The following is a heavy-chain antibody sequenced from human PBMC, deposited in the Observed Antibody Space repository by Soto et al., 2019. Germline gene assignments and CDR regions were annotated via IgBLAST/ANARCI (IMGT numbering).Heavy chain of an antibody. CDR2: IYSGGST. CDR3: ARGTSVVRGVIMQDV. CDR1: GFTVSSNY. Sequence: PGGSLRLSCAAXGFTVSSNYMSWVRQAPGKGLEWVSVIYSGGSTYYADSVKGRFTISRDNSKNTLYLQMNSLRAEDTAVYYCARGTSVVRGVIMQDVWGQGTTVTVSS. J-gene: IGHJ6*02. D-gene: IGHD3-10*01. V-gene: IGHV3-53*01.